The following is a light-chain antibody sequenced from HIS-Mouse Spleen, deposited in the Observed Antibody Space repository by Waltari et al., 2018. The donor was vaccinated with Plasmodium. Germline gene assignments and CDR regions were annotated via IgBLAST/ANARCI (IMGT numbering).Light chain of an antibody. V-gene: IGLV5-37*01. CDR1: SDINVGSYN. CDR3: MIWPSNASGV. CDR2: YYSDSDK. Sequence: QPVLTQPPSSSASPGESARLTCTLPSDINVGSYNIYWYQHTHGSPPRFLLYYYSDSDKGQGSGVPSRFSGSKDASANTGILLISGLQSEDEADYYCMIWPSNASGVFGGGTKLTVL. J-gene: IGLJ3*02.